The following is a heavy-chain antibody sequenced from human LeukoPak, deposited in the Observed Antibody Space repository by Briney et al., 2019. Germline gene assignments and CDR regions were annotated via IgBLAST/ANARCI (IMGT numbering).Heavy chain of an antibody. J-gene: IGHJ4*02. CDR3: AWATYDSSGYYYEGEDY. CDR1: GGTFSNYA. CDR2: IIPILGVP. D-gene: IGHD3-22*01. V-gene: IGHV1-69*04. Sequence: VASVKVSCKASGGTFSNYAISWVRQAPGQGLEWMGRIIPILGVPMYAEKLQGRVTTTVDKSTNTAYMELSSLRSEDTAVYHCAWATYDSSGYYYEGEDYWGQGTLVTVSS.